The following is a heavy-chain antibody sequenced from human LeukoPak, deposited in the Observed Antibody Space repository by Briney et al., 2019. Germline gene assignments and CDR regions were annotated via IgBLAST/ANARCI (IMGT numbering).Heavy chain of an antibody. V-gene: IGHV4-39*07. CDR1: GGSISSSSYY. Sequence: SETLSLTCTVSGGSISSSSYYWGWIRQPPGKGLEWIGSIYYSGSTYYNPSLKSRVTISVDTSKNQFSLKLSSVTAADTAVYYCARDGSDNYYDSSGYFYWGQGTLVTVSS. CDR2: IYYSGST. D-gene: IGHD3-22*01. J-gene: IGHJ4*02. CDR3: ARDGSDNYYDSSGYFY.